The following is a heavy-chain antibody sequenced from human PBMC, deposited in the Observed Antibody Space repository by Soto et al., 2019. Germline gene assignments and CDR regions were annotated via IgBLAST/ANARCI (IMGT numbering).Heavy chain of an antibody. CDR1: GYTFTSYY. CDR3: ARVRDGYIPFYYGMDV. D-gene: IGHD5-12*01. CDR2: INPSGGST. J-gene: IGHJ6*02. V-gene: IGHV1-46*01. Sequence: QVQLVQSGAEVKPGASVKVSCKASGYTFTSYYIHWVRQAPGQGLEWMGIINPSGGSTRYAQKFQGRVTMTGDTSTSTVYMELSSLRSEDTAVYYCARVRDGYIPFYYGMDVWGQGTTVTVSS.